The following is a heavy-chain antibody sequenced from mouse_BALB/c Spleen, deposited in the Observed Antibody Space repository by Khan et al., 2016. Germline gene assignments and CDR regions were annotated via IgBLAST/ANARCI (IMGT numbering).Heavy chain of an antibody. Sequence: QVQLQQPGAELVRPGASVKLSCKASGYTFTSYWINWVKQRPGQGLEWIGNIYPSDSYTTYNQKFKDKATLTVDKSSSTAYMQLSSPTSEDAAVYYCGTTATGYFDVWGAGTTVTVSS. CDR2: IYPSDSYT. CDR1: GYTFTSYW. V-gene: IGHV1-69*02. D-gene: IGHD1-2*01. J-gene: IGHJ1*01. CDR3: GTTATGYFDV.